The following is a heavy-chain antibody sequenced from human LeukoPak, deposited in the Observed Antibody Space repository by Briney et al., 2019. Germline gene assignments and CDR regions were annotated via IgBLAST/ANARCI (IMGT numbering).Heavy chain of an antibody. V-gene: IGHV3-21*01. Sequence: GGSLRLSCAASGFTFSSYSMNWGRQAPGKGVEGVSSISSSSSYIYYADSVKGRFTISRDNAKNSLYLQMNSLRAEDTAVYYCARDGQAVAGTIDYWGQGTLVTVSS. CDR2: ISSSSSYI. CDR1: GFTFSSYS. CDR3: ARDGQAVAGTIDY. J-gene: IGHJ4*02. D-gene: IGHD6-19*01.